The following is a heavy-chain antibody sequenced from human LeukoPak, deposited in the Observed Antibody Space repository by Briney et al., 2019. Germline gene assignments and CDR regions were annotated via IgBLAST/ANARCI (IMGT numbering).Heavy chain of an antibody. V-gene: IGHV4-34*01. CDR3: ARSVRKDFDY. Sequence: PSETLSLTCAVYGGSFSGYYWSWIRQPPGKGLEWIGEINHSGSTNYNPSLKSRVTISVDTSKNQFSLKLSSVTAADTAVYCCARSVRKDFDYWGQGTLVTVSS. CDR2: INHSGST. J-gene: IGHJ4*02. CDR1: GGSFSGYY. D-gene: IGHD3-10*02.